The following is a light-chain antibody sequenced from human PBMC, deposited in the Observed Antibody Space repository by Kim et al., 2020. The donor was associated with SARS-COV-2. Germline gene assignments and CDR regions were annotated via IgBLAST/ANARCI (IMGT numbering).Light chain of an antibody. J-gene: IGLJ3*02. CDR2: TNN. Sequence: QSVLTQPPSASGTPGQRVTISCSGSSSNIGSSTVHWYRQVPGAAPRLLIHTNNQRPSGVPDRFSGSKSGTSASLAISWLQSEDEAHYYCASWDDSLTVGVFGGGTQLTVL. CDR3: ASWDDSLTVGV. CDR1: SSNIGSST. V-gene: IGLV1-44*01.